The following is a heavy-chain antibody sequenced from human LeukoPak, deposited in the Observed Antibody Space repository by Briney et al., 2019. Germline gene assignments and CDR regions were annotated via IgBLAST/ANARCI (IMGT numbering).Heavy chain of an antibody. CDR1: GFTFSSYW. V-gene: IGHV3-74*01. J-gene: IGHJ4*02. D-gene: IGHD5-24*01. CDR3: TRPSWGDGYNSNDY. Sequence: PGGSLRLSCAASGFTFSSYWMHWVRQAPGKGLVWVSRINSDGSSTSYADSVKGRFTISRDNAKNTLYLQMNSLKTEDTAVYYCTRPSWGDGYNSNDYWGQGTLVTVSS. CDR2: INSDGSST.